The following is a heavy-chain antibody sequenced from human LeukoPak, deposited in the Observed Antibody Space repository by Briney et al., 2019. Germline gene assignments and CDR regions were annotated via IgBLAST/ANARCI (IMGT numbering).Heavy chain of an antibody. J-gene: IGHJ6*02. CDR2: IWYDGSNK. CDR3: ASYRRSLYGMDV. Sequence: GRSLRLSCAASGFTFSSYGMHWVRQAPGKGLEWVAVIWYDGSNKYYADSVKGRFTISRDNSKNTLYLQMNSLRAEDTAVYYCASYRRSLYGMDVWGQGTTVTVSS. CDR1: GFTFSSYG. V-gene: IGHV3-33*01. D-gene: IGHD4-11*01.